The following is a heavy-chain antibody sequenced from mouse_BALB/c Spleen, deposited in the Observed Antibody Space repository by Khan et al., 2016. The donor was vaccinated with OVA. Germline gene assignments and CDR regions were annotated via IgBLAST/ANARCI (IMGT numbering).Heavy chain of an antibody. J-gene: IGHJ4*01. V-gene: IGHV2-6-5*01. CDR3: AKGVWSYYYTLDY. Sequence: QVQLKESEPGLVAPSQNLSITCTVSGFSLSDYGVSWIRQPPGKGLEWLGVIWGGGSTYYNSALKSRLSISKDNSKSQVFLKMSSLQSVDNAMFYCAKGVWSYYYTLDYWGQGTSVTVSS. CDR2: IWGGGST. CDR1: GFSLSDYG.